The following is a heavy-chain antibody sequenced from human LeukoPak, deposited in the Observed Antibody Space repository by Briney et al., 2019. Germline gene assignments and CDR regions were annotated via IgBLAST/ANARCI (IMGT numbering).Heavy chain of an antibody. Sequence: SETLSLTCTVSGGSISSSSSYYWGWIRQPPGKGLEWIGSIYHNGRTYYNPSLKSRVTISVDTSKNQFSLKLSSVTAADTAVYYCARDSDQMGLDPFDYWGQGTLVTVSS. D-gene: IGHD1-26*01. J-gene: IGHJ4*02. CDR2: IYHNGRT. CDR1: GGSISSSSSYY. CDR3: ARDSDQMGLDPFDY. V-gene: IGHV4-39*07.